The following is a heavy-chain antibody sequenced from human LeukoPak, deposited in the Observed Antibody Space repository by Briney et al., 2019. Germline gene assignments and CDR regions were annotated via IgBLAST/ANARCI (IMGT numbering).Heavy chain of an antibody. J-gene: IGHJ4*02. CDR2: MEPNSGNT. V-gene: IGHV1-8*01. CDR1: GYTLTSYD. D-gene: IGHD6-6*01. Sequence: ASVKVSCKASGYTLTSYDINWVRQATGKGLEWMGWMEPNSGNTGYVKTFQSRVTMTRNTSISPAYMELSSLRSEDTAVYYCARGKEYSSSYGDYWGQGTLVTVSS. CDR3: ARGKEYSSSYGDY.